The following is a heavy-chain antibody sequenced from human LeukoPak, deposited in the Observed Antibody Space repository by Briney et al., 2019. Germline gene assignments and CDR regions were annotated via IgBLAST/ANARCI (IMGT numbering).Heavy chain of an antibody. D-gene: IGHD4-17*01. CDR3: TTWDRYGDAFDH. CDR1: GFTFSGSA. J-gene: IGHJ4*02. Sequence: PGGSLRLSCAASGFTFSGSAMHWVRQASGKGLEWVGRIRSKANNYATAYAASLKGRFTISRDDSKNTAYLQMNSLKTEDTAVYYCTTWDRYGDAFDHWGQGTLVTVSS. V-gene: IGHV3-73*01. CDR2: IRSKANNYAT.